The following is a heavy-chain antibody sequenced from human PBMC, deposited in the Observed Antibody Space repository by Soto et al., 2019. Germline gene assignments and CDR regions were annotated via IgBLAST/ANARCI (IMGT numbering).Heavy chain of an antibody. Sequence: EVQLVETGGGLIQPGGSLRLSCAASGFTVSSNYMSWVRQAPGKGLEWVSVIYSGGSTYYADSVKGRFTISRDNSKNTLYLQMNSLRAEDTAVYYCAREVDCGGDCYSPYFDYWGQGTLVTVSS. CDR1: GFTVSSNY. CDR3: AREVDCGGDCYSPYFDY. J-gene: IGHJ4*02. CDR2: IYSGGST. D-gene: IGHD2-21*02. V-gene: IGHV3-53*02.